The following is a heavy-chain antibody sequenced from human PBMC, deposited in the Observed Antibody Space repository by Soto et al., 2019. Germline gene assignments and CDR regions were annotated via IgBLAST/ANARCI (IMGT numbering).Heavy chain of an antibody. J-gene: IGHJ5*02. V-gene: IGHV1-69*02. CDR2: IIPILGIA. CDR1: GGTFSSYT. CDR3: ARGRIFGVVSGWFDP. Sequence: QVQLVQSGAEVKKPGSSVKVSCKASGGTFSSYTISWVRQAPGQGLEWMGRIIPILGIANYAQKFQGRVTISADKSTSTAYMELISLRSEDTAVYYCARGRIFGVVSGWFDPWGQGTLVTVSS. D-gene: IGHD3-3*02.